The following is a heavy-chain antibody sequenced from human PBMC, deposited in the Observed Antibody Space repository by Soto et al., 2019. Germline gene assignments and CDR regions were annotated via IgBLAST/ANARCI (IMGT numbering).Heavy chain of an antibody. CDR1: GGSISSGDYY. CDR2: IYYSGST. CDR3: ARRYGGNLDY. D-gene: IGHD2-15*01. Sequence: SETLSLTCAVSGGSISSGDYYWSWIRQPPGKGLEWIGYIYYSGSTNYNPSLKSRVTISVDTSKNQFSLKLSSVTAADTAVYYCARRYGGNLDYWGQGTLVTVSS. V-gene: IGHV4-61*08. J-gene: IGHJ4*02.